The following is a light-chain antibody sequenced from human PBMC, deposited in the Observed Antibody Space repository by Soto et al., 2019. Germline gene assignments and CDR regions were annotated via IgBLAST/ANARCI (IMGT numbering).Light chain of an antibody. J-gene: IGLJ2*01. CDR2: ADS. Sequence: SYELTQPPSVSVAPGQRATVTCGADNIGSKSVHWYQKKAGQAPLLVVFADSDRPPGIPARFSAFNSGNTATLTISVVEDGDEADYYCHAWDISAEQVVFGGGTQLTVL. CDR3: HAWDISAEQVV. V-gene: IGLV3-21*02. CDR1: NIGSKS.